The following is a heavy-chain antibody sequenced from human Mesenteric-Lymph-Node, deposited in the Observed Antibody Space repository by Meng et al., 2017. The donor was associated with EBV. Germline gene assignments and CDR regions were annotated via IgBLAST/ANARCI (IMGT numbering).Heavy chain of an antibody. V-gene: IGHV4-4*02. D-gene: IGHD1-26*01. Sequence: QVQLEAAGPGRGRPSGPLSSTCAVSGGSISNSKWWSWVRQPPGKGLEWIGETYHSGGTNYSPSLQSRVTISADKSKNQFSLKLDSVTAADTAVYYCARGNSGSPLWQYWFDPWGQGTLVTVSS. CDR1: GGSISNSKW. CDR2: TYHSGGT. J-gene: IGHJ5*02. CDR3: ARGNSGSPLWQYWFDP.